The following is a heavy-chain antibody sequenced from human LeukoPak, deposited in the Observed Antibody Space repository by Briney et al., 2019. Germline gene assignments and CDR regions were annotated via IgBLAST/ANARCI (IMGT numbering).Heavy chain of an antibody. V-gene: IGHV3-7*04. D-gene: IGHD6-13*01. CDR2: IKEDGTGK. Sequence: GGSLRLSCAASGFTFSTYWMSWVRQAPGKGLEWLANIKEDGTGKNHVDSVKGRFTISRDNAKKSLYLQMNGLRAEDTAVYYCAREIPQQLVAMDVWGQGTTVTASS. CDR3: AREIPQQLVAMDV. J-gene: IGHJ6*02. CDR1: GFTFSTYW.